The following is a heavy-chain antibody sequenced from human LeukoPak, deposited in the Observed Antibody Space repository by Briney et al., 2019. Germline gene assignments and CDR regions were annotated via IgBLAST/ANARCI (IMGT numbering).Heavy chain of an antibody. J-gene: IGHJ5*02. Sequence: KVSCXXSGGTFXXYAISWVRQAPGQGLEWMGGIIPIFGTANYAQKFQGRVTITADESTSTAYMELSSLRSEDTAVYYCARAQDIVVVPAASYNWFDPWGQGTLVTVSS. D-gene: IGHD2-2*01. CDR2: IIPIFGTA. CDR3: ARAQDIVVVPAASYNWFDP. V-gene: IGHV1-69*01. CDR1: GGTFXXYA.